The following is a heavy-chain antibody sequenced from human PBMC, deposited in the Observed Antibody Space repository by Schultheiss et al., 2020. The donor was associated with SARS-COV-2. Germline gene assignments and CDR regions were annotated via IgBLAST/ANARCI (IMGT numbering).Heavy chain of an antibody. CDR3: ARVPHNWNLNWFDS. J-gene: IGHJ5*01. Sequence: ASVKVSCKASGYTFTSYDINWVRQATGQGLEWMGWMNPNSGNTNYAQKLQGRVTMTTDTSTSTAYMELRSLRSDDTAVYYCARVPHNWNLNWFDSWGQGTLVTVSS. CDR2: MNPNSGNT. CDR1: GYTFTSYD. V-gene: IGHV1-18*01. D-gene: IGHD1-20*01.